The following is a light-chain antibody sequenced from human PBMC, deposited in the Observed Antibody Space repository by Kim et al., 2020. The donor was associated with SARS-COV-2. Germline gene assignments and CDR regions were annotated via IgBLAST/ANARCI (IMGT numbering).Light chain of an antibody. CDR1: KLGDKY. Sequence: VSVSPGPTASITCSGDKLGDKYACWYQQKPGQSPVLVIYQDSKRPSGITERFSGSNSGNTATLTISGTQAMDEADYYCQAWDSSTLFGGGTQLTVL. J-gene: IGLJ2*01. CDR3: QAWDSSTL. CDR2: QDS. V-gene: IGLV3-1*01.